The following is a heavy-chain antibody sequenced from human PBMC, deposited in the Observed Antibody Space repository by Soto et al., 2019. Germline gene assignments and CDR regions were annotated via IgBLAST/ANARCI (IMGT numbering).Heavy chain of an antibody. CDR3: AKSGSSSGSQFYYCGMDV. CDR1: GFIFSNCW. V-gene: IGHV3-74*01. D-gene: IGHD6-6*01. CDR2: INSDGSST. Sequence: EVQLVESGGGLVQPGGSLRLSCVASGFIFSNCWMHWVRQAPGMGLVWVSHINSDGSSTTYADSVKGRFTISRDNAKNTLYLQMNSLRADDTAVYYCAKSGSSSGSQFYYCGMDVWGQGTTVTVSS. J-gene: IGHJ6*02.